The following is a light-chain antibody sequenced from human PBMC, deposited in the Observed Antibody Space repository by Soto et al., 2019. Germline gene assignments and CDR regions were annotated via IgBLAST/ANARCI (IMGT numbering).Light chain of an antibody. CDR3: QQYNSYSPMWT. CDR1: QSISSW. CDR2: DAS. J-gene: IGKJ2*02. V-gene: IGKV1-5*01. Sequence: DIQMTQSPSTLSASVGDRVTITCRASQSISSWLAWYQQKPGNAPKLLIYDASSLESGVPSRFSGSGSGTEFTLTITSLQPDDFATYYCQQYNSYSPMWTFGQGTKLEIK.